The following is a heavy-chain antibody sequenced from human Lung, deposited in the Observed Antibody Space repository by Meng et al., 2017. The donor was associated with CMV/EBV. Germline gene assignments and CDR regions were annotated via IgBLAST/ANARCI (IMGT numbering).Heavy chain of an antibody. Sequence: GESXKISXAASGFTFSSYSMNWVRQAPGKGLEWVSSISSSSSYIYYADSVKGRFTISRDNAKNSLYLQMNSLRAEDTAVYYCARCQLAEDYYGMDVWGQGTXVTVSS. J-gene: IGHJ6*02. CDR1: GFTFSSYS. CDR2: ISSSSSYI. CDR3: ARCQLAEDYYGMDV. D-gene: IGHD2-2*01. V-gene: IGHV3-21*01.